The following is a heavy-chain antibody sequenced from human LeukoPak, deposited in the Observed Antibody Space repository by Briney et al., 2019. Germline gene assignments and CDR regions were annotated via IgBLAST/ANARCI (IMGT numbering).Heavy chain of an antibody. J-gene: IGHJ4*02. CDR3: AKDVELYSGYGLIGAFDC. Sequence: PGGSLRLSCAASGFNFGDYAMHWVRHTPGKGLEWVSFISWKSGTICYADSVKGRFTISRDDAKNSLYLQMNSLRPEDTALYYCAKDVELYSGYGLIGAFDCWGQGTLVTASS. V-gene: IGHV3-9*01. D-gene: IGHD5-12*01. CDR1: GFNFGDYA. CDR2: ISWKSGTI.